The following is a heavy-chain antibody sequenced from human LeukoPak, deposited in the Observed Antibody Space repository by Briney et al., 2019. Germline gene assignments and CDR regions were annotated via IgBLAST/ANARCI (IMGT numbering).Heavy chain of an antibody. D-gene: IGHD6-19*01. V-gene: IGHV1-69*06. CDR1: GGTFSSYA. Sequence: SVKVSCKASGGTFSSYAISWVRQAPGQGLEWMGRIIPIFDTANYAQKFQGRVTITADKSTSTAYMELSSLRSEDTAVYYCARDSAQWRVVGQDYWGQGTLVTVSS. CDR2: IIPIFDTA. CDR3: ARDSAQWRVVGQDY. J-gene: IGHJ4*02.